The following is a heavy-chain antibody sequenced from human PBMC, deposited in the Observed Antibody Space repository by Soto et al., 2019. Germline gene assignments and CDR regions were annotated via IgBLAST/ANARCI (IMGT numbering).Heavy chain of an antibody. V-gene: IGHV3-30*18. D-gene: IGHD6-19*01. CDR3: AKDIAVAETEYYYYGMDV. CDR1: GFTFSSYG. CDR2: ISYDGSNK. J-gene: IGHJ6*02. Sequence: PGGSLRLSCAASGFTFSSYGMHWVRQAPGKGLEWVAVISYDGSNKYYADSVEGRFTISRDNSKNTLYLQMNSLRAEDTAVYYCAKDIAVAETEYYYYGMDVWGQGTTVTVSS.